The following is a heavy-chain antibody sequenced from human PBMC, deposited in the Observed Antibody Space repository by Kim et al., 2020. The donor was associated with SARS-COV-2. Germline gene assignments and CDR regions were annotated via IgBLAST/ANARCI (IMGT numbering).Heavy chain of an antibody. CDR3: ARDLFRSGDLLDLSPA. V-gene: IGHV1-69*04. J-gene: IGHJ5*02. D-gene: IGHD1-1*01. CDR1: GGTFSSYA. CDR2: IIPILGIA. Sequence: SVKVSCKASGGTFSSYAISWVRQAPGQGLEWMGRIIPILGIANYAQKFQGRVTITADKSTSTAYMELNSLRSEDTAVYYCARDLFRSGDLLDLSPAWGQGTLVTVSS.